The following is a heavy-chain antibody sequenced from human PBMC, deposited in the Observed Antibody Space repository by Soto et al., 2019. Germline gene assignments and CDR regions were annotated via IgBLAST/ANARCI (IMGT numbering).Heavy chain of an antibody. J-gene: IGHJ4*02. CDR1: GGSFSGYY. V-gene: IGHV4-34*01. D-gene: IGHD5-18*01. CDR3: ARSGYSYPYYFDY. CDR2: INHSGST. Sequence: SETLSLTGAVYGGSFSGYYWSWIRQPPGKGLEWIGEINHSGSTNYNPSLKSRVTISVDTSKNQFSLKLSSVTAADTAVYYCARSGYSYPYYFDYWGQGTLVTVSS.